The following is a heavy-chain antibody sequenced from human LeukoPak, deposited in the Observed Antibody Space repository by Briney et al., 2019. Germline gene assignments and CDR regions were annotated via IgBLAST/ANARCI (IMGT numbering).Heavy chain of an antibody. J-gene: IGHJ4*02. D-gene: IGHD4/OR15-4a*01. Sequence: PSETLSLTCTVSGGSISSYYWSWIRQPPGKGLEWIGYIYYSGSTNYNPSLKSRVTISVDTSKNQFSLKLSSVTAADTAVYYCAKSANVLFDYWGQGTLVTVSS. V-gene: IGHV4-59*01. CDR2: IYYSGST. CDR3: AKSANVLFDY. CDR1: GGSISSYY.